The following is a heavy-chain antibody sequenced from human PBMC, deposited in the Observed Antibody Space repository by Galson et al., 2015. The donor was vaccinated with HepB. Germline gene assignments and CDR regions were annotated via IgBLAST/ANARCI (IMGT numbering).Heavy chain of an antibody. CDR1: GFTFSNAW. J-gene: IGHJ5*02. CDR3: TTLNQLAFDP. Sequence: SLRLSCAASGFTFSNAWMSWVRQVPGKGLEWVGRIKSKTDGGTTDYAAPVKGRFTISRDDSKNTLYLQMNSQKTEDTAVYYCTTLNQLAFDPWGQGTLVTVSS. CDR2: IKSKTDGGTT. V-gene: IGHV3-15*01. D-gene: IGHD2-2*01.